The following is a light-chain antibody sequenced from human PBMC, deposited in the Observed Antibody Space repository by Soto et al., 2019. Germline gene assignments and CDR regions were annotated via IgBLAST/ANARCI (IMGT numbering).Light chain of an antibody. V-gene: IGKV1-5*01. J-gene: IGKJ1*01. CDR3: QQYTSHPRT. CDR2: GAS. Sequence: DIQMTQSPSTLSASVGDRVTITCRASQTISTWMAWYQQKPGKAPKLLIYGASSLETGVPSGFSGSGSGTEFTLTISSLQPDDFATYHCQQYTSHPRTFGQGTKVDIK. CDR1: QTISTW.